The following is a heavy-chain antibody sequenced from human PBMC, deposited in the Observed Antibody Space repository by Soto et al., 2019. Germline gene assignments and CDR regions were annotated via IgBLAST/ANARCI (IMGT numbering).Heavy chain of an antibody. CDR1: GYSFTSYW. CDR3: ARSGYYDSSGYYRAGDYYGMGV. D-gene: IGHD3-22*01. Sequence: GESLKISCKGSGYSFTSYWIGWVRQMPGKGLEWMGIIYPGDSDTRYSPSFQGQVTISADKSISTAYLQWSSLKASDTAMYYCARSGYYDSSGYYRAGDYYGMGVCRQGTTVTASS. J-gene: IGHJ6*02. CDR2: IYPGDSDT. V-gene: IGHV5-51*01.